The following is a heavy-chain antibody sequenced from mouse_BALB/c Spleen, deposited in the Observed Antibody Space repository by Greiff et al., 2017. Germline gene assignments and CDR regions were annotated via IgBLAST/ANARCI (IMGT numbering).Heavy chain of an antibody. V-gene: IGHV2-9*02. CDR3: ASYGSSYWYFDV. J-gene: IGHJ1*01. CDR2: IWAGGST. D-gene: IGHD1-1*01. Sequence: QVHLVESGPGLVAPSQSLSITCTVSGFSLTSYGVHWVRQPPGKGLEWLGVIWAGGSTNYNSALMSRLSISKDNSKSQVFLKMNSLQTDDTAMYYCASYGSSYWYFDVWGAGTTVTVSS. CDR1: GFSLTSYG.